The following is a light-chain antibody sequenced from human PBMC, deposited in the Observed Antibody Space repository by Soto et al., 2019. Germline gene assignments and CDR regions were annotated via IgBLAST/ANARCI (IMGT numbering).Light chain of an antibody. CDR1: SSNIGAGYD. CDR3: QSYDSSLSVV. Sequence: QSVLTQPPSVSVAPGQRVTISCTGSSSNIGAGYDVHWYQQLPGTAPKLLIYSNSNRPSGVPDRFSGSKSGTSASLAITGLQAEDEADYYCQSYDSSLSVVFGGGTKVTVL. V-gene: IGLV1-40*01. J-gene: IGLJ2*01. CDR2: SNS.